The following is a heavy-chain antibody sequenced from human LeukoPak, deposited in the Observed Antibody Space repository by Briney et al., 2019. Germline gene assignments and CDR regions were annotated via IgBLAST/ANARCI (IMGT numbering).Heavy chain of an antibody. Sequence: GGSLRLSCAASGFTFSSYSMNWVRQAPGKGLEWVSSISSSSSYIYYADSVKGRFTISRDNAKNSLYLQMNSLRAEDTAVYYCARLGTYYDILTGYSYYFDYWGQGTLVTVSS. V-gene: IGHV3-21*01. D-gene: IGHD3-9*01. CDR1: GFTFSSYS. CDR3: ARLGTYYDILTGYSYYFDY. CDR2: ISSSSSYI. J-gene: IGHJ4*02.